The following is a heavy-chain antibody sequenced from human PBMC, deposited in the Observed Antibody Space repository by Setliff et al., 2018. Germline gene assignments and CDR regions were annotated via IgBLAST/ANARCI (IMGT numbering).Heavy chain of an antibody. CDR2: IYPSGGSI. CDR1: GYTFTSYY. V-gene: IGHV1-46*01. J-gene: IGHJ4*02. D-gene: IGHD3-3*01. CDR3: ARDGVPPLNYNFWSGNFEF. Sequence: ASVKVSCKASGYTFTSYYMHWVRQAPGQGLEWMGIIYPSGGSISYAQKFQGRVTMTRDTSTSTVYVELSSLRSEDTAVYYCARDGVPPLNYNFWSGNFEFWGQGTLVTVSS.